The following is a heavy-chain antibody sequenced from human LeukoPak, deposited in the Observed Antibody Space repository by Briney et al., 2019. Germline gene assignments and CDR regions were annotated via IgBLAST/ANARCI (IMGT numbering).Heavy chain of an antibody. J-gene: IGHJ4*02. CDR3: ARDVYSGYGTSYFDY. D-gene: IGHD5-12*01. V-gene: IGHV1-69*06. CDR1: GGTFSSYA. CDR2: NIPIFGTA. Sequence: EASVKVSCKASGGTFSSYAISWVRQAPGQGLEWMGGNIPIFGTANYAQKFQGRVTITADKSTSTAYMELSSLRSEDTAVYYCARDVYSGYGTSYFDYWGQGTLVTVSS.